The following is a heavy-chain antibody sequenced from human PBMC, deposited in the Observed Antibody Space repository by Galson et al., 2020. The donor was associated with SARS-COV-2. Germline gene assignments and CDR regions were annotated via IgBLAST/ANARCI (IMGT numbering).Heavy chain of an antibody. CDR1: GLSFSGYGNW. V-gene: IGHV5-10-1*01. J-gene: IGHJ5*02. D-gene: IGHD2-8*01. CDR2: IDPGDSYT. CDR3: ARLRVSAFVSSWLDP. Sequence: GGSLRLSCQGSGLSFSGYGNWISWVRQMPGKGLEWMGRIDPGDSYTNYSPSFQGHVTISVDKSTSTAYLQWSSLKASDTAIYYCARLRVSAFVSSWLDPWGQGTLVTVSS.